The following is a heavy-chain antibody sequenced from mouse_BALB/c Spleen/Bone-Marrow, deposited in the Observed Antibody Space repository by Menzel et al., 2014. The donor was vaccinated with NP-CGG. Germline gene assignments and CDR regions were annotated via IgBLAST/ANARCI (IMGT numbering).Heavy chain of an antibody. J-gene: IGHJ1*01. V-gene: IGHV7-3*02. CDR1: GFTFTDYY. D-gene: IGHD2-4*01. CDR3: ARDINYDIYWYFDV. Sequence: EVNVVESGGGLVQPGGSLRLSCATSGFTFTDYYMSWVRQPPGKALEWLGFIRNKAKGYTTENSASVKGRFTISRDNSQSILYHQMNTLRAEDSATYYCARDINYDIYWYFDVWGAGTTVTVSS. CDR2: IRNKAKGYTT.